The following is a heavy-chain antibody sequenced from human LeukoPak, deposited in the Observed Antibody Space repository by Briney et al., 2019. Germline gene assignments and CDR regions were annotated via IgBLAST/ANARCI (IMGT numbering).Heavy chain of an antibody. D-gene: IGHD3-22*01. V-gene: IGHV3-30*03. Sequence: GGSLRLSCAASGFTFSSYGMHWVRQAPGKGLEWVAVISYDGSNKYYADSVKGRFTISRDNSKNTLYLQMNSLRAEDTAVYYCAREDDSSGYYWCFDLWGRGTLVTVSS. J-gene: IGHJ2*01. CDR1: GFTFSSYG. CDR2: ISYDGSNK. CDR3: AREDDSSGYYWCFDL.